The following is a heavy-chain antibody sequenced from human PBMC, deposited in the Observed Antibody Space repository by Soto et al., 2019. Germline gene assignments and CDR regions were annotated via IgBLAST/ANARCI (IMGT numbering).Heavy chain of an antibody. CDR3: ARVDSDYYYGMDV. CDR1: GGSISSSSYY. J-gene: IGHJ6*02. CDR2: IYYSGST. V-gene: IGHV4-39*07. Sequence: PSETLSLTCTVSGGSISSSSYYWGWIRQPPGKGLEWIGSIYYSGSTNYNPSLKSRVTISVDTSKNQFSLKLSSVTAADTAVYYCARVDSDYYYGMDVWGQGTTVTVSS.